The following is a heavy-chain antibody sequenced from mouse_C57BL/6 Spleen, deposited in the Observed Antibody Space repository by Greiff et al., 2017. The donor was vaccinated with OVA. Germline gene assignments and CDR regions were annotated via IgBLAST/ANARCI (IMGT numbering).Heavy chain of an antibody. D-gene: IGHD3-2*02. CDR1: GYAFSSSW. CDR3: ARDSSGPREPMDY. V-gene: IGHV1-82*01. CDR2: IYPGDGDT. Sequence: VKLVESGPELVKPGASVKISCKASGYAFSSSWMNWVKQRPGKGLEWIGRIYPGDGDTNYNGKFKGKATLTADKSSSTAYMQLSSLTSEDSAVYFCARDSSGPREPMDYWGQGTSVTVSS. J-gene: IGHJ4*01.